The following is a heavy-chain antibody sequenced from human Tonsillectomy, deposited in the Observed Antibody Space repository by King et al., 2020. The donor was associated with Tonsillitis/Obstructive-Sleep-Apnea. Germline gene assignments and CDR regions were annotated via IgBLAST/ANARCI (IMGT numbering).Heavy chain of an antibody. CDR3: AGSMTSITSFDY. CDR1: EFSVRNND. Sequence: VQLVESGGGLVHPGGSLRLSCTSSEFSVRNNDMSVVRQAPGKGLEWGSVLYTWDTTNTADSVKRRFTISRDNSKKTQYIQMISLRGEDTAVYYCAGSMTSITSFDYWGQGTLVTVSS. J-gene: IGHJ4*02. CDR2: LYTWDTT. V-gene: IGHV3-66*01. D-gene: IGHD5-24*01.